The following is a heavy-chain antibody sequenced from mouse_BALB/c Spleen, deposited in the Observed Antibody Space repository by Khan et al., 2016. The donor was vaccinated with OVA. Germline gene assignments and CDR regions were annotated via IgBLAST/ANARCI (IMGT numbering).Heavy chain of an antibody. CDR3: AREEPLYYFDY. CDR2: IYTGTDNT. D-gene: IGHD6-1*01. V-gene: IGHV1-76*01. J-gene: IGHJ2*01. CDR1: GYIFTSYW. Sequence: QVQLKQSGAELMRPGASVKLSCKTSGYIFTSYWIHWVKQRSGQGLEWIARIYTGTDNTYYNEKFKEQVTLTADKSSTTAYLQLSSLKSEDSAVYFCAREEPLYYFDYWGQGTTLTVSS.